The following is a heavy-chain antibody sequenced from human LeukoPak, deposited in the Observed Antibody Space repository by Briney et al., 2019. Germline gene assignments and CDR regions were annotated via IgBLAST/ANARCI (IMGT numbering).Heavy chain of an antibody. D-gene: IGHD2-15*01. J-gene: IGHJ3*02. V-gene: IGHV1-69*05. CDR3: ARGDRFTPYAFDI. CDR1: GGTFSSYA. Sequence: SVKVSCKASGGTFSSYAISWVRQAPGQGLEWVGGIIPIFGTANYAQKFQGRVTITTDESTSTAYMELSSLRSEDTAVYYCARGDRFTPYAFDIWGQGTMVTVSS. CDR2: IIPIFGTA.